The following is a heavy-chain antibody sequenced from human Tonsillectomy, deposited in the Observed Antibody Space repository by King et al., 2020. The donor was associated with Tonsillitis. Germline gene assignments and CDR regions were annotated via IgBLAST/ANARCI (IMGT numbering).Heavy chain of an antibody. J-gene: IGHJ3*02. V-gene: IGHV4-30-4*01. CDR1: GGSIRSGDYY. CDR2: IYYSGNT. CDR3: ARDPFDDAFDI. Sequence: VQLQESGPGLVKPSQTLSLTCTVSGGSIRSGDYYWSWIRQPPGKGLEWIGYIYYSGNTYYNPSLKSRVTISVDTSKNQFSLKVRSVTAADTAVYYCARDPFDDAFDIWGQGTMVTVSS. D-gene: IGHD3-9*01.